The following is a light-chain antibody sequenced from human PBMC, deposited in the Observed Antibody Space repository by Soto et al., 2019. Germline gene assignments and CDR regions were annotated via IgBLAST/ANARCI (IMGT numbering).Light chain of an antibody. V-gene: IGKV1-5*03. J-gene: IGKJ2*01. Sequence: DIQMTQSPSTLSASVGDRVTITCRASQSISSWLAWYQQKPGKAPKLLIYKASSLESGLPSRFSGSGSGTEFTLTISSLQPDDFANYYCQQYNSYPVTFGQGTKLEIK. CDR2: KAS. CDR1: QSISSW. CDR3: QQYNSYPVT.